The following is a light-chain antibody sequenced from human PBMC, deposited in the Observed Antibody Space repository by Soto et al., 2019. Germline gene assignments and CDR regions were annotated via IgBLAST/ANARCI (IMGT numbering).Light chain of an antibody. V-gene: IGLV1-44*01. CDR2: INN. Sequence: QSVLTQPPSASGTPGQRVTISCSGSSSNIGSHTVNWYQQLPGTAPKLLIYINNQRPSRVPDRFSGSKSGTSASLAISGLQSEDEADYYCAAWDDSLNGYVFGTGTKVTVL. J-gene: IGLJ1*01. CDR3: AAWDDSLNGYV. CDR1: SSNIGSHT.